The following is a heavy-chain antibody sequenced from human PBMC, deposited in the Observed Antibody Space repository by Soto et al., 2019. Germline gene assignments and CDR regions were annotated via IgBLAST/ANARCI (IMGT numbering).Heavy chain of an antibody. CDR3: AKDKGTTIFGVVNFLFDY. CDR1: GFTFSSYA. J-gene: IGHJ4*02. D-gene: IGHD3-3*01. CDR2: ISGSGGST. Sequence: VGSLRLSCAASGFTFSSYAMSWVRQAPGKGLEWVSAISGSGGSTYYADSVKGRFTISRDNSKNTLYLQMNSLRAEDTAVYYCAKDKGTTIFGVVNFLFDYWGQGTLVNVS. V-gene: IGHV3-23*01.